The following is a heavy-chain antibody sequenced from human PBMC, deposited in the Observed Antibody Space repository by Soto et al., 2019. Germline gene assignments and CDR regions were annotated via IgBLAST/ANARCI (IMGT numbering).Heavy chain of an antibody. CDR2: INSDGST. CDR3: ARGGCSATSCLDY. J-gene: IGHJ4*02. V-gene: IGHV3-74*01. Sequence: EVQLVESGGGLVQPGGSLRLTCAASGFTFSSHYMHWVRQAPGTGLVWVSYINSDGSTSYADSVKGRFTISRDNAKNTLYLQMNTLRADDTAVYYCARGGCSATSCLDYWGQGTLVTVSP. CDR1: GFTFSSHY. D-gene: IGHD2-2*01.